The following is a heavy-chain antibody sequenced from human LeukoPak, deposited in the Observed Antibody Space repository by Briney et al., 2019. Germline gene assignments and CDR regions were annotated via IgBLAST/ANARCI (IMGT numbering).Heavy chain of an antibody. D-gene: IGHD3-9*01. V-gene: IGHV3-9*01. Sequence: GGSLRLSCAASGFTFDDYAMHWVRQAPGKGLEWVSGISWNSGSIGYADSVKGRFTISRDNAKNSLYLQMNSLRAEDTAVYYCARHVRYFDWWNWFDPWGQGTLVTVSS. CDR2: ISWNSGSI. J-gene: IGHJ5*02. CDR3: ARHVRYFDWWNWFDP. CDR1: GFTFDDYA.